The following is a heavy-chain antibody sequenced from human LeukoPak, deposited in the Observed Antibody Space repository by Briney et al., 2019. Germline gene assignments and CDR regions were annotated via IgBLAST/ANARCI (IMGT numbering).Heavy chain of an antibody. Sequence: GGSLRLSCAASGFTFSSYEMDWVRQAPGKGLEWVSYISSSGSTIYYADSVKGRFTISRDNAKNSLYLQMNSLRAEDTAVYYCARGPRMGATKGLYYFDYWGQGTLVTVSS. CDR1: GFTFSSYE. J-gene: IGHJ4*02. D-gene: IGHD1-26*01. CDR3: ARGPRMGATKGLYYFDY. V-gene: IGHV3-48*03. CDR2: ISSSGSTI.